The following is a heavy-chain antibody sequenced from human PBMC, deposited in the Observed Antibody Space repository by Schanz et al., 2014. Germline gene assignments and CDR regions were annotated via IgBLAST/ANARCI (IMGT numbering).Heavy chain of an antibody. J-gene: IGHJ4*02. CDR2: ISDSGTYT. Sequence: VQLVESGGGVVRPGGSLRLSCAASGFVFGDYYMTWIRQAPGKGLEWLSYISDSGTYTNYADSVKGRFTISRDNAKSSLYLQMNSLRVEDTAVYYCAKVRYSSGWRGDYFDEWGQGTLXTVAS. CDR3: AKVRYSSGWRGDYFDE. D-gene: IGHD6-25*01. V-gene: IGHV3-11*05. CDR1: GFVFGDYY.